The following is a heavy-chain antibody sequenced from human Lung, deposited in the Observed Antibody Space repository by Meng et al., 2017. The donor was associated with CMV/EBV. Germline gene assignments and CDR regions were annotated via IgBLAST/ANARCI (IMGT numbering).Heavy chain of an antibody. Sequence: AXVXVSCKTSGYPFSTHSVIWVRQAPGRGLAWMAWIRTFNGDSTYAQNFEGRVTVTTDTSTNTAYLELRGLTTDDTATYYCVRGEGKDYFDYWGQGTLVAVSS. CDR1: GYPFSTHS. J-gene: IGHJ4*02. CDR2: IRTFNGDS. V-gene: IGHV1-18*04. CDR3: VRGEGKDYFDY.